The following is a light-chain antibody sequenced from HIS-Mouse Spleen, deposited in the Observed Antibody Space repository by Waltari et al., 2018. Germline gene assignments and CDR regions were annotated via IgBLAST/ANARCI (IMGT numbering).Light chain of an antibody. V-gene: IGLV2-8*01. J-gene: IGLJ3*02. CDR3: SSYAGSNNWV. CDR1: SSDVGGSND. Sequence: QSALTQPPSASGSPGQSVTISCTGTSSDVGGSNDVSWYQQHPGKAPKLMIYEVSKRPSGVPDRFSGSKSGNTASLTVSGLQAEDEADYYCSSYAGSNNWVFGGGTKLTVL. CDR2: EVS.